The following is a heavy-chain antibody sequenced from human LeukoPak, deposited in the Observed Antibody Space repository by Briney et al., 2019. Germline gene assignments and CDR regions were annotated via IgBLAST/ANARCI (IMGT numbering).Heavy chain of an antibody. CDR2: INSDGSST. D-gene: IGHD2-2*01. CDR1: GFTFSSYW. V-gene: IGHV3-74*01. J-gene: IGHJ6*02. CDR3: ARGPPVDYYGMDV. Sequence: GGSLRLSCAASGFTFSSYWMHWVRQAPGKGLVWVSRINSDGSSTSYADSVKGRFTISRDNAKNTLYLQMNSLRAEDTAVYYCARGPPVDYYGMDVWGQGTTVTVSS.